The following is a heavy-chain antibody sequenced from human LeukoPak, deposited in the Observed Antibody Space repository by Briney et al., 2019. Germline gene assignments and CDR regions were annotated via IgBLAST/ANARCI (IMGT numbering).Heavy chain of an antibody. CDR3: ARKGEHYYDSGKLWPAWFDL. CDR1: GGSINSYF. D-gene: IGHD3-10*01. Sequence: SETLSLTCTVSGGSINSYFWSWIRQPPGKGLEWIGYIHYSGNTYYNPSVKSRVTISLDTPKNQFSLKLTSVTAADTAVYYCARKGEHYYDSGKLWPAWFDLWGQGILVTVSS. CDR2: IHYSGNT. V-gene: IGHV4-59*01. J-gene: IGHJ5*02.